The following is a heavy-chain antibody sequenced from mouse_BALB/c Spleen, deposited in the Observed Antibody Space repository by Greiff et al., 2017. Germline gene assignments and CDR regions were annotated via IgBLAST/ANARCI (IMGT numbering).Heavy chain of an antibody. CDR1: GFTFSSYA. D-gene: IGHD1-2*01. Sequence: EVQGVESGGGLVKPGGSLKLSCAASGFTFSSYAMSWVRQSPEKRLEWVAEISSGGSYTYYPDTVTGRFTISRDNAKNTLYLEMSSLRSEDTAMYYCARYGYRYAMDYWGQGTSVTVSS. J-gene: IGHJ4*01. V-gene: IGHV5-9-4*01. CDR2: ISSGGSYT. CDR3: ARYGYRYAMDY.